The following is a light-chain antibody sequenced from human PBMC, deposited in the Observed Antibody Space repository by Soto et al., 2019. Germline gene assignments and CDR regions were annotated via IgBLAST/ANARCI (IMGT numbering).Light chain of an antibody. CDR3: SSYAGSNNVV. J-gene: IGLJ2*01. V-gene: IGLV2-8*01. Sequence: QSVLNQPPSASGSPGQSVTISCTGTSSDVGGYNYVSWYQQHPGKAPKLMIYEVSKRPSGVPDRFSGSKSGNTASLTVSGLQAEDEADYYCSSYAGSNNVVFGGGTKVTVL. CDR1: SSDVGGYNY. CDR2: EVS.